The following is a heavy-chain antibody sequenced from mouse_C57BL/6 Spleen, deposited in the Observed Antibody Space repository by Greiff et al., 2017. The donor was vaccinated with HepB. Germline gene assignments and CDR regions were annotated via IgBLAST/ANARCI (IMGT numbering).Heavy chain of an antibody. CDR2: INPSTGGT. D-gene: IGHD1-1*01. V-gene: IGHV1-42*01. CDR3: AREGSSPAWFAY. Sequence: VHVKQSGPELVKPGASVKISCKASGYSFTGYYMNWVKQSPEKSLEWIGEINPSTGGTTYNQKFKAKATLTVDKSSSTAYMQLKSLTSEDSAVYYCAREGSSPAWFAYWGQGTLVTVSA. J-gene: IGHJ3*01. CDR1: GYSFTGYY.